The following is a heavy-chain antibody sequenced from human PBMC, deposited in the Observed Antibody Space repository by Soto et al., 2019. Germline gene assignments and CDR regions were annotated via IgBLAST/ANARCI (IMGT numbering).Heavy chain of an antibody. Sequence: GGSLRLSCAASGFTFSGRSMHWVRQAPGRGLVWVSGIDNAGTDSTYADSVKGRFTSSRDNAKNTLYLQMNSLRVEDTAVYYCARGWFGPDVWGKGTTVTVSS. V-gene: IGHV3-74*01. D-gene: IGHD3-10*01. CDR3: ARGWFGPDV. CDR2: IDNAGTDS. CDR1: GFTFSGRS. J-gene: IGHJ6*04.